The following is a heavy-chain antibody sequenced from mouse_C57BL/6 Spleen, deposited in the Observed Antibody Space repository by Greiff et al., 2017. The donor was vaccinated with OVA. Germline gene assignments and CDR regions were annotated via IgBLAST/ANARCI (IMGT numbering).Heavy chain of an antibody. J-gene: IGHJ2*01. CDR1: GFTFSDYY. CDR2: INYDGSST. Sequence: EVKLVESEGGLVQPGSSMKLSCTASGFTFSDYYMAWVRQVPEKGLEWVANINYDGSSTYYLDSLKSRFIISRDNAKNILYLQMSSLKSEDTATYYCARGGLTGYYFDYWGQGTTLTVSS. D-gene: IGHD4-1*01. CDR3: ARGGLTGYYFDY. V-gene: IGHV5-16*01.